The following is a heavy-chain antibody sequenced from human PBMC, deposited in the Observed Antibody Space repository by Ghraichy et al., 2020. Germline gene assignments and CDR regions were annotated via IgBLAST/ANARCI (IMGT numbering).Heavy chain of an antibody. D-gene: IGHD3-22*01. CDR2: ISGSGGST. CDR3: AKTITMIVVVITTYFDY. J-gene: IGHJ4*02. V-gene: IGHV3-23*01. CDR1: GFTFSSYA. Sequence: GGSLRLSCAASGFTFSSYAMSWVRQAPGKGLEWVSAISGSGGSTYYADSVKGRFTISRDNSKNTLYLQMNSLRAEDTAVYYCAKTITMIVVVITTYFDYWGQGTLVTVSS.